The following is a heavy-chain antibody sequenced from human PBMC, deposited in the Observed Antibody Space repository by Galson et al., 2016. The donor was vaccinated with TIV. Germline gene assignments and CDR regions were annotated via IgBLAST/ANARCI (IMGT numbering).Heavy chain of an antibody. D-gene: IGHD2-15*01. CDR2: INVGGENT. J-gene: IGHJ3*01. CDR3: AKDRITYSFRGAFDL. Sequence: SLRLSCAASGFTVSSNFMSWVRQTPGKGLEWVAVINVGGENTIYADTVKGRFTVSRDNSINTLYLQMNSLRSEDTAIYYCAKDRITYSFRGAFDLLGQGTMVTVSS. V-gene: IGHV3-53*01. CDR1: GFTVSSNF.